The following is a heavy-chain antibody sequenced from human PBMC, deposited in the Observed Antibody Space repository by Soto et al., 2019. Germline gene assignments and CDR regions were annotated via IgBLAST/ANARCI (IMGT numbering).Heavy chain of an antibody. D-gene: IGHD3-3*01. V-gene: IGHV3-74*01. Sequence: GGSLRLSCAASGFTFSSYWMHWVRQAPGKGLVWVSRINSDGSSTSYADSVKGRFTISRDNARNTLYLQMNSLRAEDTAVYYCARIPVLRFFEWPMAGYYWGQGTLVTVSS. CDR2: INSDGSST. J-gene: IGHJ4*02. CDR3: ARIPVLRFFEWPMAGYY. CDR1: GFTFSSYW.